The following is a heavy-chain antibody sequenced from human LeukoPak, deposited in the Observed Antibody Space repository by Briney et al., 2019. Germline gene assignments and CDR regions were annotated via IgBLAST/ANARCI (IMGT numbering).Heavy chain of an antibody. CDR2: ISGSSSTI. J-gene: IGHJ4*02. D-gene: IGHD3-9*01. V-gene: IGHV3-48*01. CDR3: VTNFDPDVD. Sequence: GGSLRLSCAASGFTFSSYTLNWVRQAPGKGLEWVSYISGSSSTIYYADSVKGRFTISRDNAKNSLYLQMNSLRAEDTAVYYCVTNFDPDVDWGQGTLVTVSS. CDR1: GFTFSSYT.